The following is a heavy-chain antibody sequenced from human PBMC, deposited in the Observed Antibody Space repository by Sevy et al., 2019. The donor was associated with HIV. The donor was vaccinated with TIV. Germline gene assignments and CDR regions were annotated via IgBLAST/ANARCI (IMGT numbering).Heavy chain of an antibody. CDR1: GFTFRNYV. CDR2: IRDGGGTT. Sequence: GGSLRLSCAASGFTFRNYVMNRVRQPPGKGLEWVSVIRDGGGTTYYADSVKGRFTISRDDSKSTLYLQMNSLRVEDTAVYFCAKRVAGALAALDIWGQGTMVTVSS. V-gene: IGHV3-23*01. CDR3: AKRVAGALAALDI. D-gene: IGHD3-10*01. J-gene: IGHJ3*02.